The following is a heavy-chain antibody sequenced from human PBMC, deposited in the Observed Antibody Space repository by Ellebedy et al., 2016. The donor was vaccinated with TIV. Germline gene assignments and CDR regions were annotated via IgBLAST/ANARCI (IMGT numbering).Heavy chain of an antibody. CDR1: GGSVSSYY. Sequence: MPSETLSLTCPVSGGSVSSYYWSWIRQPPGKGLEWIGYIFYSGSTNYSPSLKSRVTISLDTSKNQFSLKLNSVTAADTAVYYCAGDYGAYFAYWGQGTLVTVSS. CDR3: AGDYGAYFAY. CDR2: IFYSGST. J-gene: IGHJ4*02. V-gene: IGHV4-59*08. D-gene: IGHD4-17*01.